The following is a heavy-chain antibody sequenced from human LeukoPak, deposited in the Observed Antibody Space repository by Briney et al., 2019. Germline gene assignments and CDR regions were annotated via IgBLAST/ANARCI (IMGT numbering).Heavy chain of an antibody. CDR2: ISGSGGST. J-gene: IGHJ4*02. D-gene: IGHD3-9*01. V-gene: IGHV3-23*01. CDR3: AKDRYDILTGYYSGHDY. Sequence: GGSLRLSCAASGFTFSSYGMSWVRQAPGKGLEWVSAISGSGGSTYYADSVKGRFTISRDNSKNTLYLQMNSLRAEDTAVYYCAKDRYDILTGYYSGHDYWGQGTLVTVSS. CDR1: GFTFSSYG.